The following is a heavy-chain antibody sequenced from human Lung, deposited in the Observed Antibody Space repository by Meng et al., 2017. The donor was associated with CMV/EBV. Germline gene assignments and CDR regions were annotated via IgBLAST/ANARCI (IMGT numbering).Heavy chain of an antibody. D-gene: IGHD2-15*01. Sequence: SETLSLTCTVSGDSIRSGGYYWSWMRQRPGEGLEWIVFIYYRGITTYTPGLRSRVTISVDMSKNQFYLRLRSVTAADTAKYYCARGVCSGSSCSPSIPGLTADALDVWGPGKRV. CDR1: GDSIRSGGYY. CDR3: ARGVCSGSSCSPSIPGLTADALDV. V-gene: IGHV4-31*03. CDR2: IYYRGIT. J-gene: IGHJ3*01.